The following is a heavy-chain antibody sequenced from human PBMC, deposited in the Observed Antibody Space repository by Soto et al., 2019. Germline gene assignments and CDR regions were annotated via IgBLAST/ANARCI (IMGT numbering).Heavy chain of an antibody. CDR2: INHSGST. V-gene: IGHV4-34*01. CDR3: ARIRYYDSSGYYPLDGYGMDV. D-gene: IGHD3-22*01. CDR1: GGSFSGYY. Sequence: SETLSLTCAVYGGSFSGYYWSWIRQPPGKGLEWIGEINHSGSTNYNPSLKSRVTISVDTSKNQFSLKLSSVTAADTAVYYCARIRYYDSSGYYPLDGYGMDVWGQGTTVTVSS. J-gene: IGHJ6*02.